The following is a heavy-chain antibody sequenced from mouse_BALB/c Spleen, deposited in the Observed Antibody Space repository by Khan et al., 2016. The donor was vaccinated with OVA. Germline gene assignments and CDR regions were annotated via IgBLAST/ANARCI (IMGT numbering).Heavy chain of an antibody. CDR1: GYTFTSYC. Sequence: QVQLQQSGAELAKPGASVKMSCKASGYTFTSYCMHWIKQRPGQGLEWIGYINPTSGYTDYNQKFKDKATLTADKSSSTAYMQLSSLTSDDSAVYYCARDRIDYWGQGTALTVSS. CDR2: INPTSGYT. J-gene: IGHJ2*01. CDR3: ARDRIDY. V-gene: IGHV1-7*01.